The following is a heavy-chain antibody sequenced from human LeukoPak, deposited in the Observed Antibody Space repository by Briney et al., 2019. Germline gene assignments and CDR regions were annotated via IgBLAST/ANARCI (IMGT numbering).Heavy chain of an antibody. CDR2: MNPNSGNT. J-gene: IGHJ4*02. CDR3: ARGWGGYYYDSSGYYYADY. Sequence: VASVKVSCKASGYTFTSYDINWVRQATGQGLEWMGWMNPNSGNTGYAPKFQGRVTMTRNTSISTAYMELSSLRSEDTAVYYCARGWGGYYYDSSGYYYADYWGQGTLVTVSS. V-gene: IGHV1-8*01. D-gene: IGHD3-22*01. CDR1: GYTFTSYD.